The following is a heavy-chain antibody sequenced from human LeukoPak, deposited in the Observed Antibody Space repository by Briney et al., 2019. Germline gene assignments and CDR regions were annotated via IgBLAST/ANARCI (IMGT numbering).Heavy chain of an antibody. CDR3: AKRIGYSYGPGMFDY. V-gene: IGHV3-74*01. CDR2: ISPDGSTT. Sequence: GGSLRLSCAASGFSISSYWMHWVRQVPGKGLVWVSRISPDGSTTGYADSVKGRFTASRDNARNTLYLQINSLRAEDTAVYYCAKRIGYSYGPGMFDYWGQGTLVTVSS. D-gene: IGHD5-18*01. CDR1: GFSISSYW. J-gene: IGHJ4*02.